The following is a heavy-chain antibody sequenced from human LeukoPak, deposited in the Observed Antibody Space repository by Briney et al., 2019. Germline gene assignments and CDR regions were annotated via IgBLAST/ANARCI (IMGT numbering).Heavy chain of an antibody. V-gene: IGHV1-69*13. J-gene: IGHJ4*02. CDR2: IIPIFGTA. CDR3: ARGRYDSSGYYYSFDY. Sequence: ASVKVSCKASGGTFISYAISWVRQAPGQGLEWMGGIIPIFGTANYAQKFQGRVTITADESTSTAYMELSSLRSEDTAVYYCARGRYDSSGYYYSFDYWGQGTLVTVSS. D-gene: IGHD3-22*01. CDR1: GGTFISYA.